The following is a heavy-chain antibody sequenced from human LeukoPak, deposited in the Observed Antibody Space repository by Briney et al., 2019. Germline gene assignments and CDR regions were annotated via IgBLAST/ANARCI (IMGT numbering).Heavy chain of an antibody. D-gene: IGHD3-9*01. V-gene: IGHV4-39*01. J-gene: IGHJ3*01. Sequence: SETLSLTCTVSGGSISSSSYYWGWIRQPPGKGLEWIGSIYYSGSTYYNPSLKSRVTISIDTSKNQFSLKLSSVTAADTAVYYCVRPDDNSFDFWGQGTMVTVSS. CDR1: GGSISSSSYY. CDR2: IYYSGST. CDR3: VRPDDNSFDF.